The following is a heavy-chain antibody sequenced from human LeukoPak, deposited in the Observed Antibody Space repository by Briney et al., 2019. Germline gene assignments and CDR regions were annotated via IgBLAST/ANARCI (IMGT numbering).Heavy chain of an antibody. CDR1: GGSISSGSYY. Sequence: PSQTLSLTCTVSGGSISSGSYYWSWIRQPAGKGLEWIGRIYTSGSTNYNPSLKSRVTISVDTSKNQFSLKLGSVTAADTAVYYCARDGLPAVDRWFDPWGQGTLVTVSS. D-gene: IGHD3-22*01. CDR2: IYTSGST. J-gene: IGHJ5*02. V-gene: IGHV4-61*02. CDR3: ARDGLPAVDRWFDP.